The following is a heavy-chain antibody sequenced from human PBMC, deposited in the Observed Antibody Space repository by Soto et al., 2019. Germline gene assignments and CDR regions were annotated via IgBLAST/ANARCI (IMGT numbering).Heavy chain of an antibody. J-gene: IGHJ6*02. CDR2: IYYSGST. D-gene: IGHD5-12*01. CDR1: GGSINIYY. CDR3: ARVSEEMATLSGMDV. V-gene: IGHV4-59*12. Sequence: SETLSLTCTVSGGSINIYYWSWIRQLPGKGLEWIGDIYYSGSTNYNPSLKSRVTISVDTSKNQFSLKLSSVTAADTAVYYCARVSEEMATLSGMDVWGQGTTVTVSS.